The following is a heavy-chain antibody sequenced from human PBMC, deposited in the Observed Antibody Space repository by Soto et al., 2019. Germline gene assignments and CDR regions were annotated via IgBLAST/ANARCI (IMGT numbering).Heavy chain of an antibody. Sequence: ASVKVSCKASGYTFTSYAMNWVRQAPGQRLEWMGWINAGNGNTKYSQKFQGRVTITRDTSASTAYMELSSLRSEDTAVYYCARGLNGYLYYYDYWGQGTLVTVSS. CDR3: ARGLNGYLYYYDY. CDR1: GYTFTSYA. J-gene: IGHJ4*02. CDR2: INAGNGNT. V-gene: IGHV1-3*01. D-gene: IGHD5-18*01.